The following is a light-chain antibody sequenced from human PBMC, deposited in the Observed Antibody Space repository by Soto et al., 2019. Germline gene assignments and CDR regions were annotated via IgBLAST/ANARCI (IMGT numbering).Light chain of an antibody. CDR1: RSNIGSNP. CDR3: AAWDDSLNGVV. V-gene: IGLV1-44*01. Sequence: QSVLTQSPSASGTPGQTVTISCSGSRSNIGSNPVDWYQQLPGTAPKVLIYTNNQRPSGVPDRFSGSKSGTSASLAISGIQSADEAEYYCAAWDDSLNGVVFGGGTKLTVL. J-gene: IGLJ2*01. CDR2: TNN.